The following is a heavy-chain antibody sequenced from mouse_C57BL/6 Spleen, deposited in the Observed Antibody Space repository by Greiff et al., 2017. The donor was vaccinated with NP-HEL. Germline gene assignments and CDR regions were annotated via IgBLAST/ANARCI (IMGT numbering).Heavy chain of an antibody. V-gene: IGHV1-55*01. D-gene: IGHD1-1*02. CDR1: GYTFPSSW. Sequence: QVQLQQPGAELVKPGASVKMSCKASGYTFPSSWITWVKQRPGQGLEWIGDIFPGSGSTNYHDHFKSKATLTLDTAASTAYRQLTSVTSEDSAVYNSARGGPRGWYAMDYWGQGTSVTVSS. CDR3: ARGGPRGWYAMDY. J-gene: IGHJ4*01. CDR2: IFPGSGST.